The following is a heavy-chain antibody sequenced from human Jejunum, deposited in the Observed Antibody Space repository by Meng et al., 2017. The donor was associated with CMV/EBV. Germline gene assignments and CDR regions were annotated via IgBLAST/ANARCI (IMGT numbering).Heavy chain of an antibody. CDR2: IYRDASSA. D-gene: IGHD5-12*01. V-gene: IGHV3-74*01. Sequence: SGFTFISHWLHWVRQAPGKGLVWVSRIYRDASSATYADSVRGRFTISRDDAKNTLYLEMKSLTAEDTAVYYCVRGESGYGRFDPWGQGTLVTVSS. J-gene: IGHJ5*02. CDR3: VRGESGYGRFDP. CDR1: GFTFISHW.